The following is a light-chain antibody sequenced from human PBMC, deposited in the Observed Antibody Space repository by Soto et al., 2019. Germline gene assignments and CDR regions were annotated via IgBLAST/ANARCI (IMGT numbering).Light chain of an antibody. CDR3: QQYGDSWT. Sequence: EIVLTQSPGTLSLSPGERATLSCRASQSVSSNLAWYQQKPGQAPRLLIYGAPTRATGIPARFSGSGSGTDFTLTISRLEPEDFAVYYCQQYGDSWTFGQGTKVDIK. J-gene: IGKJ1*01. CDR2: GAP. V-gene: IGKV3-20*01. CDR1: QSVSSN.